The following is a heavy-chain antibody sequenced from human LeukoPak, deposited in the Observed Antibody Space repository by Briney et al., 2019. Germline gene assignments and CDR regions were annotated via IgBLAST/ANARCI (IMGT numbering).Heavy chain of an antibody. V-gene: IGHV3-66*01. Sequence: GGSLRLSCAASEFSVGSNYMTWVRQAPGKGLEWVSLIYSGGSTYYADSVKGRFTISRDNSKNTLYLQMNSLRAEDTAVYYCARGWGSVDYWGQGTLVTVSS. CDR1: EFSVGSNY. J-gene: IGHJ4*02. CDR3: ARGWGSVDY. CDR2: IYSGGST. D-gene: IGHD7-27*01.